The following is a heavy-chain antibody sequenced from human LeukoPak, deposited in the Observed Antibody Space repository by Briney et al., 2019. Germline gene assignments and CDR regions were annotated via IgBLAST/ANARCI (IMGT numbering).Heavy chain of an antibody. V-gene: IGHV3-53*01. CDR1: GFTFSDYY. Sequence: PGGSLRLSCAASGFTFSDYYMSWVRQAPGKGLEWVSVIYSGGSTYYADSVKGRFTISRDNSKNTLYLQMNSLRAEDTAVYYCARVGGYSSSWSRYFDYWGQGTLVTVSS. CDR3: ARVGGYSSSWSRYFDY. J-gene: IGHJ4*02. D-gene: IGHD6-13*01. CDR2: IYSGGST.